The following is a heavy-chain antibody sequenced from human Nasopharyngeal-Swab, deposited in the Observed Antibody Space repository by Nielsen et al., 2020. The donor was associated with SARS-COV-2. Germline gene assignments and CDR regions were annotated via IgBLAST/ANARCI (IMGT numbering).Heavy chain of an antibody. Sequence: SETLSLTCTVSGGSISSYYWSWIRQPPGKGLEWIGYIYYSGSTNYNPSLKSRVTISVDTSKNQFSLKLSSVTAADTAAYYCRGITGTPGAFDIWGQGTMVTVSS. CDR2: IYYSGST. CDR1: GGSISSYY. J-gene: IGHJ3*02. D-gene: IGHD1-20*01. CDR3: RGITGTPGAFDI. V-gene: IGHV4-59*01.